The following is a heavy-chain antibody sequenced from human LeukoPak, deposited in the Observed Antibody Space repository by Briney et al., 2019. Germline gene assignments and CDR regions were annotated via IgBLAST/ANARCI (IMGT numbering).Heavy chain of an antibody. CDR1: GGSVSSSTFY. Sequence: ETLSLTCSVSGGSVSSSTFYWGWIRQPPGKGLEWIGRLYFSGSTFYNPSLKSRVTISVDTSKNQFSLKVRSVTAAYTAVYYCASAVDLRTTMDWGQGTLVTVSS. CDR2: LYFSGST. D-gene: IGHD4-23*01. CDR3: ASAVDLRTTMD. V-gene: IGHV4-39*07. J-gene: IGHJ4*02.